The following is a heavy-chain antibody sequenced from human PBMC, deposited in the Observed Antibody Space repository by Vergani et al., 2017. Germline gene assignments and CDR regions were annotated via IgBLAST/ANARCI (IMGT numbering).Heavy chain of an antibody. Sequence: QVQLQESGPGLVKPSETLSLTCNVSGGSVSSGSYYWSWIGQPPGKGLDWIGYIYYSGSTNYNPSLKSRVTKSVDTSKNRFSLKLSSVTAADTAVYYCARVGSTTTVVTPGGNYYYYGMDVWSQGTTVTVS. J-gene: IGHJ6*02. D-gene: IGHD4-23*01. V-gene: IGHV4-61*01. CDR2: IYYSGST. CDR1: GGSVSSGSYY. CDR3: ARVGSTTTVVTPGGNYYYYGMDV.